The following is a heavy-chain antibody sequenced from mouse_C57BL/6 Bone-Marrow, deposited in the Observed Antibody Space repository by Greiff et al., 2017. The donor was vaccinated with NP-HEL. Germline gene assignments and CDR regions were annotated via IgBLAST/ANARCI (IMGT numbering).Heavy chain of an antibody. D-gene: IGHD2-4*01. Sequence: EVMLVESGGGLVKPGGSLKLSCAASGFTFSSYAMSWVRQTPEKRLEWVATISDGGRYTYYPDNVKGRFTIARDNAKNNLYLQMSHLKSEDTAMYYCARGGDYDYFDYWGQGTTLTVSS. J-gene: IGHJ2*01. CDR2: ISDGGRYT. CDR3: ARGGDYDYFDY. V-gene: IGHV5-4*03. CDR1: GFTFSSYA.